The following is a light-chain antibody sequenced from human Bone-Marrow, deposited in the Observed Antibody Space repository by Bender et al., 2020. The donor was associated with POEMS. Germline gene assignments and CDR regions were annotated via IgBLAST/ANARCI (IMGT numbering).Light chain of an antibody. CDR1: SSNIGNHG. Sequence: SGLTQPPSLSEAPRQRVTISCSGSSSNIGNHGVNWYQQLPGEATNLLIYYDDLLTPGVSDRFSASKSGTSASLAISELQSEDEALYYCSAWDDSLSGWVFGGGTKLTVL. J-gene: IGLJ3*02. V-gene: IGLV1-36*01. CDR3: SAWDDSLSGWV. CDR2: YDD.